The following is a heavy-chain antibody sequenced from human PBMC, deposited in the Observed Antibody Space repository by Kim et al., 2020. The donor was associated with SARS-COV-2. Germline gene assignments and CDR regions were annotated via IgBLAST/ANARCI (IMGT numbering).Heavy chain of an antibody. CDR2: ISNDGRIE. CDR1: GFIFDRYG. J-gene: IGHJ4*02. D-gene: IGHD2-15*01. Sequence: GGSLRLSCEGSGFIFDRYGMHWVRQAPGKGLEGVAIISNDGRIEYYADSVKGRFTISRDNSKNTLFLQMNSLRPDDTALYYCAKDSAFCTGSSCYSLDSWGQGTQVTVSS. V-gene: IGHV3-30*18. CDR3: AKDSAFCTGSSCYSLDS.